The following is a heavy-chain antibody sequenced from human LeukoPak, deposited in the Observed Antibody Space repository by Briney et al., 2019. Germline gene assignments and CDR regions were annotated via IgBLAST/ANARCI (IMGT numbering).Heavy chain of an antibody. D-gene: IGHD3-16*02. J-gene: IGHJ4*02. CDR1: GFTFSDYY. V-gene: IGHV3-11*01. CDR2: ISSSGSTI. CDR3: ARDVWGSYPPKDFDY. Sequence: PGGSLRLSCAASGFTFSDYYMSWIRQAPGKGLEWVSYISSSGSTICYADSVKGRFTISRDNAKNSLYLQMNSLRAEDTAVYYCARDVWGSYPPKDFDYWGQGTLVTVSS.